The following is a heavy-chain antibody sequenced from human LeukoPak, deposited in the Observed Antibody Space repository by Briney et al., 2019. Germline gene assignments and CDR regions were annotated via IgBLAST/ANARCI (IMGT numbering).Heavy chain of an antibody. V-gene: IGHV3-23*01. CDR2: ISDSGDST. D-gene: IGHD3-10*01. CDR1: GFTLSNYA. Sequence: GGSLRLSCAASGFTLSNYAMSWVRQPPGKGLEWVSSISDSGDSTYNADSVKGRFTISRDDSKNTLYLQMNSLRAEGTAVYYCAQRRSWFGEFGNNWFDPWGQGTLVTVSS. CDR3: AQRRSWFGEFGNNWFDP. J-gene: IGHJ5*02.